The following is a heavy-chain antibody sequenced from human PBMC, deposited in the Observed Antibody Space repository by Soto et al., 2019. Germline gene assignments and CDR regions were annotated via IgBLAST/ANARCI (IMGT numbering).Heavy chain of an antibody. D-gene: IGHD3-3*01. Sequence: SVKVSCKASGGTFSSYAISWVRQAPGQGLEWMGGIIPIFGTANYAQKFQGRVTITADESTSTAYMELSSLRSEDTAVYYCARARITIFGVVALYYYYGMDVWGQGTTVTVSS. J-gene: IGHJ6*02. CDR1: GGTFSSYA. CDR3: ARARITIFGVVALYYYYGMDV. V-gene: IGHV1-69*13. CDR2: IIPIFGTA.